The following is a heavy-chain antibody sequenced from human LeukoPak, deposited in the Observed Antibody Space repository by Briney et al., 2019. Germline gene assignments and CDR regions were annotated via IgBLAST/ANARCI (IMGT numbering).Heavy chain of an antibody. CDR3: ARDLGDFWSGII. J-gene: IGHJ4*02. V-gene: IGHV1-8*03. CDR1: GYTFTSYD. D-gene: IGHD3-3*01. CDR2: MNPNSGNT. Sequence: ASVKVSCKASGYTFTSYDINWVRQATGQGLEWMGWMNPNSGNTGYAQKFQGRVTITRNTSISTAYMELSSLRSEDTAVYYCARDLGDFWSGIIWGQGTLVTVSS.